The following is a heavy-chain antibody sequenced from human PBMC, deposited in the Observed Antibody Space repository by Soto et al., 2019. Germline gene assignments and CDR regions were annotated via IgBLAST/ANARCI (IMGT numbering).Heavy chain of an antibody. CDR2: IYYSWST. J-gene: IGHJ5*02. CDR3: ARQSYSRSPYNWFDH. D-gene: IGHD6-6*01. CDR1: CGSISSSSYY. Sequence: SETLSLTCTVSCGSISSSSYYWGWIRQPPGKGLEWIGSIYYSWSTYYNPSLKSRVTISVDTSKNQFSLKLSSVTAADTAVYYCARQSYSRSPYNWFDHWGQGNLVTVSS. V-gene: IGHV4-39*01.